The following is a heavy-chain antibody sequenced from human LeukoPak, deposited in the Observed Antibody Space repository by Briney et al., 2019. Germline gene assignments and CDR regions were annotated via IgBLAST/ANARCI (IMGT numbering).Heavy chain of an antibody. D-gene: IGHD3-22*01. CDR3: ASDRGTYYYDTSSHYDAFDI. V-gene: IGHV3-23*01. CDR1: GFTFSSYA. Sequence: PGRSLRLSCAASGFTFSSYAMSWVRQAPGKGLEWVSAISGSVGSTYYADSVKGRFTISRDNAKNSLYLQMNSLRAEDTAVYYCASDRGTYYYDTSSHYDAFDIWGQGTMVTVSS. CDR2: ISGSVGST. J-gene: IGHJ3*02.